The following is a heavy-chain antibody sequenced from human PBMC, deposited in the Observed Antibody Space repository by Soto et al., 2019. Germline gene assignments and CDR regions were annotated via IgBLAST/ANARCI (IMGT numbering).Heavy chain of an antibody. V-gene: IGHV1-3*01. Sequence: ALVNVSCKASGYTYTAYPIHRLRKATRQRLEWMAWINPGNGNTRYSQKFLGRVSITRDTSASTAYLELDSLRSEDTAVYYCARSAISPYGGLIAPFEYWGQGNLVTVFS. J-gene: IGHJ4*02. CDR1: GYTYTAYP. D-gene: IGHD3-16*02. CDR2: INPGNGNT. CDR3: ARSAISPYGGLIAPFEY.